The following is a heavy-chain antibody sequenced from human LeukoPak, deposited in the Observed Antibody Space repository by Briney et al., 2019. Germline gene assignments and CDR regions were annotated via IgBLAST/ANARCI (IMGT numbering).Heavy chain of an antibody. Sequence: GASLRLSCAASGFTFSNYAMSWVRQAPGKGLEWVSAITGSGGNTYHADSVKGRFTISRDNSKNTVFLQMNSLRAEDTAVYYCARDMKLELPASSGYYYGMDVWGQGTTVTVSS. CDR1: GFTFSNYA. CDR2: ITGSGGNT. CDR3: ARDMKLELPASSGYYYGMDV. V-gene: IGHV3-23*01. D-gene: IGHD1-7*01. J-gene: IGHJ6*02.